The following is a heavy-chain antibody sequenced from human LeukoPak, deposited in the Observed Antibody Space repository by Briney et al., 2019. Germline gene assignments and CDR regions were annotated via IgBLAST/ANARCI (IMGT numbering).Heavy chain of an antibody. V-gene: IGHV4-59*01. CDR1: GGSISSYY. Sequence: SSETLSLTCTVSGGSISSYYWSWIRQPPGKGLEWIGYIYYSGGTNYNPSLKSRVTISVDTSKNQFSLKLSSVTAADTAVYYCARGADSSGYYSIFYFDYWGQGTLVTVSS. CDR2: IYYSGGT. CDR3: ARGADSSGYYSIFYFDY. J-gene: IGHJ4*02. D-gene: IGHD3-22*01.